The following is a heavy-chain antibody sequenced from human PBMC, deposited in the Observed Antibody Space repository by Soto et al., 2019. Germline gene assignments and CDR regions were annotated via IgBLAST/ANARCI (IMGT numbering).Heavy chain of an antibody. CDR2: ISYDGSNK. CDR3: ARSRQRPTVANFDY. V-gene: IGHV3-30-3*01. Sequence: QVQLVESGGGVVQPGRSLRLSCAASGFTFSSYAMHWVRQAPGKGLEWVAVISYDGSNKYYADSVKGRFTISRDNSKKTLYLQMNSLRAEDTAVYYCARSRQRPTVANFDYWGQGTLVTVSS. J-gene: IGHJ4*02. D-gene: IGHD4-17*01. CDR1: GFTFSSYA.